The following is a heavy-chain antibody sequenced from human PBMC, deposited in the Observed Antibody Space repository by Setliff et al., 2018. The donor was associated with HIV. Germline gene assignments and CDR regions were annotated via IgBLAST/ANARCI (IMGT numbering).Heavy chain of an antibody. D-gene: IGHD3-10*01. V-gene: IGHV3-7*01. J-gene: IGHJ4*02. CDR2: INQYGSEK. CDR3: ARPGRSNYWDSFDY. Sequence: GGSLRLSCAASGFTFSRYGMHWVRQAPGKGLEWVANINQYGSEKYYVDSVKGRFTISRDNAKKSLDLQMNSLRVDDTAVYYCARPGRSNYWDSFDYWGQGILVTVSS. CDR1: GFTFSRYG.